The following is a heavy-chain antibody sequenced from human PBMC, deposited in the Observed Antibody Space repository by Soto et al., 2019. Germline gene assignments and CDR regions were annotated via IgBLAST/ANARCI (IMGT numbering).Heavy chain of an antibody. J-gene: IGHJ6*02. D-gene: IGHD4-4*01. CDR2: MNAKSGDT. CDR3: ARGNPFNYACFDI. CDR1: GYTFSDFD. Sequence: ASVKVSCKASGYTFSDFDINWLRQASGQGPEWMGWMNAKSGDTFFPQRFQGKFNMTWDTSLSTAYMEVGSLTSDDTAIYYCARGNPFNYACFDIWGQETTFTVSS. V-gene: IGHV1-8*01.